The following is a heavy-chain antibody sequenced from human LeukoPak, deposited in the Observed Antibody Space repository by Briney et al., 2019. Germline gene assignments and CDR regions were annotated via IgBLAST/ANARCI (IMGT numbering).Heavy chain of an antibody. V-gene: IGHV4-61*02. D-gene: IGHD6-13*01. Sequence: SETLSLTCTVSGGSISSGSYYWSWIRQPAGKGLECIGRIYTSGSTNYNPSLKSRVTISVDTSKNQFSLKLSSVTAADTAVYYCARLTVWQQPLGSDYWGQGTLVTVSS. CDR1: GGSISSGSYY. J-gene: IGHJ4*02. CDR3: ARLTVWQQPLGSDY. CDR2: IYTSGST.